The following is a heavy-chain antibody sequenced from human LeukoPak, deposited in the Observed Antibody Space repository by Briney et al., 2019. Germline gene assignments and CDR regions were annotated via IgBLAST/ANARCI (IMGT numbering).Heavy chain of an antibody. D-gene: IGHD1-26*01. Sequence: GGSLRLSCAASGFTLSNYWMSWVRQAPGKGLEWVADIQPDGSEKYYVDSVKGRFTISRDNARNSLYLQLNSLRAEDTAFYYCARGSGNYFLDYWGQGTLVTAYS. CDR2: IQPDGSEK. CDR3: ARGSGNYFLDY. CDR1: GFTLSNYW. V-gene: IGHV3-7*01. J-gene: IGHJ4*02.